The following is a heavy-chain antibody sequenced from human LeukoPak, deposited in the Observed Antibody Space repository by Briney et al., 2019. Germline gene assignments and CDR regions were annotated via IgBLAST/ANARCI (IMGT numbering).Heavy chain of an antibody. J-gene: IGHJ4*02. Sequence: GASVKVSCKASGYTFTGYYMNWVRQAPGQGLEWMGWINPNSGDTYYAQNFQGRVTLTRDTSISTAYMELSRLRSDDTAVYYCASGSYGDYTLLSDYWSRGTLVTVSS. V-gene: IGHV1-2*02. CDR1: GYTFTGYY. CDR3: ASGSYGDYTLLSDY. CDR2: INPNSGDT. D-gene: IGHD4-17*01.